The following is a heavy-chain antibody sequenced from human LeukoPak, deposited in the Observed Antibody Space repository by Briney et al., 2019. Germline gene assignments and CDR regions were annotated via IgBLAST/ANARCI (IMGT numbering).Heavy chain of an antibody. J-gene: IGHJ3*02. Sequence: GGSLRLSCVASESTFSSYNMNWVRQAPGKGLEWVSSISSSSSYIYYAVAVKGRFTISRDNAKNSLYLQMNSLRAEDTAVYYCARDSQYSSSWHDAFDIWGQGTMVTVSS. CDR2: ISSSSSYI. CDR3: ARDSQYSSSWHDAFDI. CDR1: ESTFSSYN. V-gene: IGHV3-21*01. D-gene: IGHD6-13*01.